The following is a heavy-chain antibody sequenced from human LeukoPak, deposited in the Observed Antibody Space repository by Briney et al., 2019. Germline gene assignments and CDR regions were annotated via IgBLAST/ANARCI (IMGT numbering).Heavy chain of an antibody. D-gene: IGHD2-15*01. CDR3: ARRRVVVVAATVPSLKRYWYFDL. CDR1: GGPFSGYY. CDR2: INHSGST. J-gene: IGHJ2*01. Sequence: PSETLSLTCAVDGGPFSGYYWSWIRQPPGKGLEWIGEINHSGSTNYNPSLKSRVTISVDTSKNQFSLKLSSVTAADTAVYYCARRRVVVVAATVPSLKRYWYFDLWGRGTLVTVSS. V-gene: IGHV4-34*01.